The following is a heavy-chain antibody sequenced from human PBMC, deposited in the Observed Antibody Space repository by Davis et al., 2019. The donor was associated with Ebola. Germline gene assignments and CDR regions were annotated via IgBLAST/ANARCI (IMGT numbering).Heavy chain of an antibody. V-gene: IGHV4-59*01. CDR1: GGSISSYY. J-gene: IGHJ3*02. D-gene: IGHD3-10*01. Sequence: MPSETLSLTCTVSGGSISSYYWSWIRQPPGKGLEWIGYIYYSGSTNYNPSLKSRVTISVDTSKNQFSLKLSSVTAADTAVYYCARYYGSGSLADAFDIWGQGTKVTVSS. CDR2: IYYSGST. CDR3: ARYYGSGSLADAFDI.